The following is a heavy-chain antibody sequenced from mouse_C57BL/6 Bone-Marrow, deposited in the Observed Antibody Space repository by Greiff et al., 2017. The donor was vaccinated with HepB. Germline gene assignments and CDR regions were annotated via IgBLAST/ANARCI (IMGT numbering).Heavy chain of an antibody. CDR1: GYTFTSYW. CDR2: IDPSDSYT. J-gene: IGHJ2*01. CDR3: ASGFTTDFDY. D-gene: IGHD2-12*01. V-gene: IGHV1-50*01. Sequence: QVQLQQPGAELVKPGASVKLSCKASGYTFTSYWMQWVKQRPGQGLEWIGEIDPSDSYTNYNQKFKGKATLTVDTSSSTAYMQLSSLTSEDSAVYYCASGFTTDFDYWGQGTTLTVSS.